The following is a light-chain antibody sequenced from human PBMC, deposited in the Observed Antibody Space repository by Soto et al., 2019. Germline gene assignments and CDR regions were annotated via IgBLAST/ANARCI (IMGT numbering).Light chain of an antibody. CDR2: DVS. V-gene: IGLV2-14*01. CDR1: SSDVGAYNY. Sequence: QSALTQPASVSGSPGQSTTISCTGTSSDVGAYNYDSWYQQYPGEAPKVIIYDVSHRPAGVSNRFSGSKSGNTASLTISGLQTQDEADYYCSSYTSATTDVFGTGTKLTVL. J-gene: IGLJ1*01. CDR3: SSYTSATTDV.